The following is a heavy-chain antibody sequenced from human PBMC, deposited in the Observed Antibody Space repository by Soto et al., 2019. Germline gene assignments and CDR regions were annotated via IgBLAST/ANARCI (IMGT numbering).Heavy chain of an antibody. CDR2: VTYSGRNT. V-gene: IGHV3-23*01. J-gene: IGHJ4*02. CDR3: AGKQWEPSGNYYFDY. D-gene: IGHD1-26*01. Sequence: EIQLLESGGGLVQPGGSLRLSCVASGFTFGSYAMSWVRQAPGKGLEWVSLVTYSGRNTNYADSVKGRFTISRDNAKNSLYLQMNSLRAEDTAVYYCAGKQWEPSGNYYFDYWGQGTLVTVSS. CDR1: GFTFGSYA.